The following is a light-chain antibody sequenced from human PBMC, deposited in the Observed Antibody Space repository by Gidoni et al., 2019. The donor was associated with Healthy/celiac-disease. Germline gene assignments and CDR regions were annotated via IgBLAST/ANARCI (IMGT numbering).Light chain of an antibody. V-gene: IGKV3-11*01. CDR2: DAS. J-gene: IGKJ5*01. CDR1: QRVSSY. Sequence: EIVFTQSPATLSVSAGERATPSCRASQRVSSYLAWYQQKPGQAPILLIYDASNRATGIPARFSGRGSGTVFTLPISRLVPEAFAVYYCQPRSPWPTPFGQGTRLEIK. CDR3: QPRSPWPTP.